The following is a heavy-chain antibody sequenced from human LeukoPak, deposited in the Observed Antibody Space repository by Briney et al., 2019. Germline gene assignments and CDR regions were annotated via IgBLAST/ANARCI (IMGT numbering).Heavy chain of an antibody. CDR1: GGSISSYY. D-gene: IGHD3-22*01. CDR2: IYYSGST. J-gene: IGHJ3*02. V-gene: IGHV4-59*12. Sequence: SETLSLTCTVSGGSISSYYWSWIRQPPGKGLEWIGYIYYSGSTNYNPSLKSRVTISVDTSKNQFSLKLSSVTAADTAVYYCARDDSSGYYWGDVAFDIWGQGTMVTVSS. CDR3: ARDDSSGYYWGDVAFDI.